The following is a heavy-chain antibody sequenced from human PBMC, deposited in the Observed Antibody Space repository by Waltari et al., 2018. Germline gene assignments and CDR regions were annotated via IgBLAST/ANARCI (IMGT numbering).Heavy chain of an antibody. CDR1: GASISSHH. CDR2: VHYSGTA. V-gene: IGHV4-59*11. CDR3: ARDRRGYNGGLGYFYYMDV. D-gene: IGHD7-27*01. Sequence: QVQLQEAGPGLVKPSETLSLTCTVSGASISSHHWSWVRQPPGKGLEWIAYVHYSGTADYNPSLKSRVTVSMDMSMNQFSLRLTSVTAADTAVYFCARDRRGYNGGLGYFYYMDVWGQGTTVTISS. J-gene: IGHJ6*03.